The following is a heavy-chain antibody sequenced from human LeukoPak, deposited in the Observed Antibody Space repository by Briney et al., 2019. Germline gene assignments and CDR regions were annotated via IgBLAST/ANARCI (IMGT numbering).Heavy chain of an antibody. J-gene: IGHJ4*02. V-gene: IGHV3-30*18. CDR3: AKEFMVRGVIILPFDY. D-gene: IGHD3-10*01. Sequence: GGSLGLSCAASGFTFSSYGMHWVRQAPGKGLEWVAVISYDGSNKYYADSVKGRFTISRDNSKNTLYLQMNSLRAEDTAVYYCAKEFMVRGVIILPFDYWGQGTLVTVSS. CDR1: GFTFSSYG. CDR2: ISYDGSNK.